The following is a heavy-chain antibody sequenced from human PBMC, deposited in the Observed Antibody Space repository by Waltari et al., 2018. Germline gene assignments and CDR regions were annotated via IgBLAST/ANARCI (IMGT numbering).Heavy chain of an antibody. CDR3: ARDKERRGFDY. V-gene: IGHV3-30-3*01. D-gene: IGHD1-26*01. CDR1: VFPFSSYA. CDR2: ISYEGSNK. J-gene: IGHJ4*02. Sequence: QVQLVESGGGVVQPGRSLRLSCAASVFPFSSYAMHWVRQAPGKGLEWVAVISYEGSNKYYADSVKGRFTISRDNSKNTLYLQMNSLRAEDTAVYYCARDKERRGFDYWGQGTLVTVSS.